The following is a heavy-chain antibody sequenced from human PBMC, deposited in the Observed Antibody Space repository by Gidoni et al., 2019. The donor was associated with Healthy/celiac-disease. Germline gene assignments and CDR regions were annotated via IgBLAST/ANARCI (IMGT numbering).Heavy chain of an antibody. CDR1: GFTFSDYY. D-gene: IGHD2-15*01. CDR2: ISSSGSTI. J-gene: IGHJ6*02. CDR3: ARDQGYCSGGSCYSALDYYYGMDV. Sequence: QVQLVESGGGLVKPGGSLRLSCAASGFTFSDYYMSWIRQAPGKGLEWVSYISSSGSTIYYADSVKGRFTISRDNAKNSLYLQMNSLRAEDTAVYYCARDQGYCSGGSCYSALDYYYGMDVWGQGTTVTVSS. V-gene: IGHV3-11*01.